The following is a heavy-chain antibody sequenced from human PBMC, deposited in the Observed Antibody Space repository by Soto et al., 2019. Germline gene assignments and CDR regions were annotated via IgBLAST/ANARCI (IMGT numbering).Heavy chain of an antibody. CDR1: GFTFSSYA. D-gene: IGHD3-16*02. J-gene: IGHJ4*02. Sequence: EVQLLESGGGLVQPGGSLRLSCAASGFTFSSYAMSWVRQAPGKGLEWVSAISGSGGSTYYADSVKGRFTISRDNSKNTLYLQMNSLRAEDTAVYYCAKGGDYVWGSYRTNFDYCGQGTLVTVSS. CDR2: ISGSGGST. CDR3: AKGGDYVWGSYRTNFDY. V-gene: IGHV3-23*01.